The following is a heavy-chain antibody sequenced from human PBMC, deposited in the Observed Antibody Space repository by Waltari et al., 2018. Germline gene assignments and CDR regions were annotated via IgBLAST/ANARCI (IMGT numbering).Heavy chain of an antibody. CDR3: AQYYVGF. D-gene: IGHD1-26*01. V-gene: IGHV3-72*01. CDR1: GFASSDHF. J-gene: IGHJ4*02. CDR2: IKNRAHHYTT. Sequence: ELQLVESGGDLVQPGGSLRLSCAASGFASSDHFMDWVRQTPGKGLEWVGRIKNRAHHYTTEYAASVRGRFNISRDDSKNLLYLQMNSLTTMDTAVYYCAQYYVGFWGPGSVVTVSS.